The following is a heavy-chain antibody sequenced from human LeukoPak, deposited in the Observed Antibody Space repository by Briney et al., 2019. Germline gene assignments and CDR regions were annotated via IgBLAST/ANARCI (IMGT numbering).Heavy chain of an antibody. V-gene: IGHV1-46*01. CDR1: GYTFTSYY. Sequence: ASVKVSCKASGYTFTSYYMHWVRQAPGQGLEWMGIINPSGGSTSYAQKFQGRVTMTRDTSTSTVYMELSSLRSEDTAVYYCARDFLGIAAAGADFDYWGQGTLVTVSS. J-gene: IGHJ4*02. CDR2: INPSGGST. D-gene: IGHD6-13*01. CDR3: ARDFLGIAAAGADFDY.